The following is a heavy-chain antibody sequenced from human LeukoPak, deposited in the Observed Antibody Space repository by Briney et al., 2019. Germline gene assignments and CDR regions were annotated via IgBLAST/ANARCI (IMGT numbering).Heavy chain of an antibody. Sequence: GRSLRLSCAASGFTFDDYAMHWVRQAPGKGLEWVSGISWNSGSIGYADSVKGRFTISRDNAKNSLYLQMNSLRAEDTAVYYCAKGPPSATEDYWGQGTLVTVSS. CDR3: AKGPPSATEDY. V-gene: IGHV3-9*01. D-gene: IGHD5-12*01. CDR2: ISWNSGSI. J-gene: IGHJ4*02. CDR1: GFTFDDYA.